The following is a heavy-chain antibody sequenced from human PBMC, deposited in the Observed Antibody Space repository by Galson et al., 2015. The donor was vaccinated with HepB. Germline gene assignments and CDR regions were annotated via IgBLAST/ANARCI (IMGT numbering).Heavy chain of an antibody. V-gene: IGHV3-30-3*01. J-gene: IGHJ4*02. CDR3: ARASTYCSSTSCQHIRPWFY. Sequence: SLRLSCAASGFTFSSYAMHWVRQAPGKGLEWVAVISYDGSNKYYADSVKGRFTISRDNSKNTLYLQMNSLRAEDTAVYYCARASTYCSSTSCQHIRPWFYWGQGTLVTVSS. CDR1: GFTFSSYA. D-gene: IGHD2-2*01. CDR2: ISYDGSNK.